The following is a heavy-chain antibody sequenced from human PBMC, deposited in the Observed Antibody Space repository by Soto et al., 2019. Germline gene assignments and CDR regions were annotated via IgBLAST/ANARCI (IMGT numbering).Heavy chain of an antibody. CDR2: INHSGST. J-gene: IGHJ4*02. CDR3: ARGDTMSYFDY. Sequence: SETLSLTCIVSGGSVSSGSYYWSWIRQPAGKGLEWIGEINHSGSTIYNPSLKSRVTTSVDTSKNQFSLKLSSVTAADTAVYYCARGDTMSYFDYWGQGTLVTVSS. D-gene: IGHD3-22*01. V-gene: IGHV4-61*01. CDR1: GGSVSSGSYY.